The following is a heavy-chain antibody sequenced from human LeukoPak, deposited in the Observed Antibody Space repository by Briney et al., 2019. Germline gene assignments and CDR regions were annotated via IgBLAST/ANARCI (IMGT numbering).Heavy chain of an antibody. Sequence: GGSLRLSCAASGFTFSSYEMNWVRQAPGKGLEWVSYISSSGSTIYYADSVKGRFTISRDNAKNSLYLQMNSLRAEDTAVYYCARDLSTYDYVWGSYRYTVDYWGQGTLVTVSS. CDR1: GFTFSSYE. J-gene: IGHJ4*02. CDR2: ISSSGSTI. V-gene: IGHV3-48*03. D-gene: IGHD3-16*02. CDR3: ARDLSTYDYVWGSYRYTVDY.